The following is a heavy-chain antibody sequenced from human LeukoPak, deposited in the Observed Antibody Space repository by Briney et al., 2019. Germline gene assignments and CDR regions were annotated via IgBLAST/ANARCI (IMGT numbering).Heavy chain of an antibody. CDR2: VDSSGNT. D-gene: IGHD4-17*01. CDR3: ARMTTVTPGPFDY. V-gene: IGHV4-4*07. CDR1: VVSMNGYY. Sequence: SETLSLTCSVSVVSMNGYYWSWLRQSAGNRLEWIGHVDSSGNTNYNPSLESRVTMSVDTSKNQFSLNLSSVTAADTAVYYCARMTTVTPGPFDYWGQGILVTVSS. J-gene: IGHJ4*02.